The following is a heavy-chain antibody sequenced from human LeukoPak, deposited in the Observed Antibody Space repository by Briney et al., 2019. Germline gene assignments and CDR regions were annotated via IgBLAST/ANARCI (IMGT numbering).Heavy chain of an antibody. CDR1: GFTFSSYA. V-gene: IGHV3-30-3*01. CDR2: ISYDGSNK. CDR3: ARHRVLEWSGWFDP. J-gene: IGHJ5*02. D-gene: IGHD3-3*01. Sequence: PGWSLRLSCVASGFTFSSYAMHWVRQAPGKGLEWVVFISYDGSNKYYADSVKGRFTISRDNSKNTLYLQMNSLRVEDTAVYYCARHRVLEWSGWFDPWGQGTLVTVSS.